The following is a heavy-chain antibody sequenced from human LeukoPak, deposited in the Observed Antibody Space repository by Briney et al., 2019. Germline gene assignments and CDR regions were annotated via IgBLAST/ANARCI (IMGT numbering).Heavy chain of an antibody. CDR1: GFTFSSYS. D-gene: IGHD6-19*01. CDR3: AGDRGSSGWSPKFDP. CDR2: ISSSSSYI. J-gene: IGHJ5*02. V-gene: IGHV3-21*01. Sequence: PGGSLRLSCAASGFTFSSYSMNWVRQAPGKGLEWASSISSSSSYIYHADSVKGRFTISRDNAKNSLYLQMNSLRAEDTAVYYCAGDRGSSGWSPKFDPWGEGTLVTVSS.